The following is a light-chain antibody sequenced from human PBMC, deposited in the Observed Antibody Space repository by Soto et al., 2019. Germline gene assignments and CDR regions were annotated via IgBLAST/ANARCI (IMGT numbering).Light chain of an antibody. V-gene: IGKV1-39*01. CDR1: QTIIRY. J-gene: IGKJ3*01. Sequence: DIQMTQSPSSLTASVRDRVTITCRASQTIIRYLNWYQQKPGRAPNLLSYAASNLQSGVPSRFSGSASGTAFTLTISSLQPEDFASYYGAQCYSTLFSFGPGTKVEVK. CDR2: AAS. CDR3: AQCYSTLFS.